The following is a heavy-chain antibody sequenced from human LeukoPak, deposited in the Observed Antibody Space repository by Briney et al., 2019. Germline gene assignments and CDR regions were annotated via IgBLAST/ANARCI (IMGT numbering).Heavy chain of an antibody. CDR1: GFTFDDYA. D-gene: IGHD3-22*01. V-gene: IGHV3-9*01. CDR3: AKATYYCDSSGYGAFDI. CDR2: ISWNSGSI. J-gene: IGHJ3*02. Sequence: PGGSLRLSCAASGFTFDDYAMHWVRQAPGKGLEWVSGISWNSGSIGYADSVKGRFTISRDNAKNSLYLQMNSPRAEDTALYYCAKATYYCDSSGYGAFDIWGQGTMVTVSS.